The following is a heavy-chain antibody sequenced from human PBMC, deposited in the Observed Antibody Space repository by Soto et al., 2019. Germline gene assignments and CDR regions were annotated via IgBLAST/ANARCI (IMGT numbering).Heavy chain of an antibody. CDR2: IDPSDSYT. D-gene: IGHD1-26*01. Sequence: PGESLKISCKGSGYSFTSYWISWVRQMPGKGLEWMGRIDPSDSYTNYSPSFQGHVTISADKSISTAYLQWSSLKASDTAMYYCATLVEVGATPTNYYYYYGMDVWGQGTTVTVSS. CDR3: ATLVEVGATPTNYYYYYGMDV. CDR1: GYSFTSYW. J-gene: IGHJ6*02. V-gene: IGHV5-10-1*01.